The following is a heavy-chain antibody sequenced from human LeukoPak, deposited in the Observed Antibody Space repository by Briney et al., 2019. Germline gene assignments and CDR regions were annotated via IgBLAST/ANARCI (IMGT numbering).Heavy chain of an antibody. CDR2: INSDGSST. Sequence: GGSLRLSCAASGFTFSSYWMHWVRQAPGKGLVWVSRINSDGSSTSYADSVKGRFTISRDNAKNTLYLQMNSLRAEDTAVYYCARAGVVGASILFDYWGQGTLVTIAS. D-gene: IGHD1-26*01. CDR3: ARAGVVGASILFDY. CDR1: GFTFSSYW. V-gene: IGHV3-74*01. J-gene: IGHJ4*02.